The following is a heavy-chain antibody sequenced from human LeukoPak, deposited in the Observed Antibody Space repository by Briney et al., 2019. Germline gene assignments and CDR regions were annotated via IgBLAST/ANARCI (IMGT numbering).Heavy chain of an antibody. CDR2: ISSSSSYI. Sequence: AGGSLRLSCAASGFTFSSYSMNWVRQAPGKGLEWVSSISSSSSYIYYADSVKGRFTISRDNAKNSLYLQMNSLRAEDTAVYYCARDGSPSSGSYAPFDYWGQGTLVIVSS. J-gene: IGHJ4*02. V-gene: IGHV3-21*01. CDR3: ARDGSPSSGSYAPFDY. D-gene: IGHD1-26*01. CDR1: GFTFSSYS.